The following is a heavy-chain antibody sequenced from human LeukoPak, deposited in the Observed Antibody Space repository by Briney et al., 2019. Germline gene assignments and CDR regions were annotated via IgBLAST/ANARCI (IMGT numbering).Heavy chain of an antibody. CDR3: ARAPNYGDYGGQ. CDR1: GFTFSDYY. D-gene: IGHD4-17*01. V-gene: IGHV3-53*01. Sequence: GGSLRLSCAASGFTFSDYYMSWVRQAPGKGLEWVSLIYGGGTTYYADSVKGRFTISSDSSKNTLYLQMNSLRAEDTAVYYCARAPNYGDYGGQWGRGTLVTVSS. CDR2: IYGGGTT. J-gene: IGHJ4*02.